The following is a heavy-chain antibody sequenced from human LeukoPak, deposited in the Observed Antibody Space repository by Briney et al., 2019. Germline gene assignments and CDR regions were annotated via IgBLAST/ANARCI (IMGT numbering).Heavy chain of an antibody. V-gene: IGHV1-2*02. CDR1: VYTFTGYY. CDR2: INPNSGGT. J-gene: IGHJ5*02. CDR3: ARGGLIGVVKMGRSSNWFDP. Sequence: GASVTVSCKASVYTFTGYYMHWVRQAPGQGLEWMGWINPNSGGTNYAQKFQGRVTMTRDTSISTAYMELSRLRSDDTAVYYCARGGLIGVVKMGRSSNWFDPWGEGTLVTVSS. D-gene: IGHD3-3*01.